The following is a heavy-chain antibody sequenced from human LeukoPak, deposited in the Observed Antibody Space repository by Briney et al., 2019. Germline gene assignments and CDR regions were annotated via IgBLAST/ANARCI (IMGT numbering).Heavy chain of an antibody. V-gene: IGHV3-15*01. Sequence: GGSLRLSCAASGFTFSNAWMSWVRQAPGKGLEWVGRIKSKTDGGTTDYAAPVKGRFTISRDDSKNTLYLQMNSLRAEDTALYYCAKSGVNASYYYYYMDVWGKGTTVTVSS. CDR3: AKSGVNASYYYYYMDV. J-gene: IGHJ6*03. CDR1: GFTFSNAW. D-gene: IGHD2-21*01. CDR2: IKSKTDGGTT.